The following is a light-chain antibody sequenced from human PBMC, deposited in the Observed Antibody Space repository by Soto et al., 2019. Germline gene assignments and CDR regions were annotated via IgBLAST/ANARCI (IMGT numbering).Light chain of an antibody. J-gene: IGKJ1*01. CDR3: RHHNSYSQT. V-gene: IGKV1-5*01. CDR1: QSIRHY. Sequence: DIQMTQSPPTLSASVGDRVTITCRASQSIRHYLAWYQQMPGKAPKLLIYGASTLQSGVPSRFSGSGSGTEFTLTISSLQPDDFGTYVCRHHNSYSQTFGQGTKVDIK. CDR2: GAS.